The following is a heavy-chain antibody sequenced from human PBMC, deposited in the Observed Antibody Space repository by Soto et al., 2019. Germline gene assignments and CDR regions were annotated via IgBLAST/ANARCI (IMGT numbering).Heavy chain of an antibody. D-gene: IGHD1-7*01. CDR3: ARPTGATDY. CDR2: ISSSSSYI. Sequence: LRLSCAASGFTFSSYSMNWVRQAPGKGLEWVSSISSSSSYIYYADSVKGRSTISRDNAKNSLYLQMNSLRAEDTAVYYCARPTGATDYWGQGTLVTVSS. J-gene: IGHJ4*02. CDR1: GFTFSSYS. V-gene: IGHV3-21*01.